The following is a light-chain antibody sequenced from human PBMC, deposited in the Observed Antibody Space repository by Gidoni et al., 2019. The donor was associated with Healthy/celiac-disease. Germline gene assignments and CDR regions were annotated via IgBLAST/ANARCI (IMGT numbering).Light chain of an antibody. J-gene: IGKJ4*01. CDR3: QQYNSFPLT. CDR2: KAS. CDR1: QSISSW. Sequence: DIQMTQSPSTLSASVGDRVTITYRASQSISSWLAWYQQKPGKAPKLLIYKASSLESGVPSRFSGSGSGTEFTLTISSLQPDDFATYYCQQYNSFPLTFGGGTKVEIK. V-gene: IGKV1-5*03.